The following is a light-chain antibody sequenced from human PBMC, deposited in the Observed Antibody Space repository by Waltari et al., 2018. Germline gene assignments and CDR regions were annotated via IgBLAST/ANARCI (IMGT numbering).Light chain of an antibody. CDR1: QSVGRY. CDR3: QKYVNLPAT. V-gene: IGKV3-20*01. Sequence: EIVLKQSPGTLSVSPGERATLSCRASQSVGRYLAGDQQKPGQAPRLLIYDASTRATGIPDRFSGSGSGTDFSLTISRLESEDFAVYYCQKYVNLPATFGQGTKVEIK. CDR2: DAS. J-gene: IGKJ1*01.